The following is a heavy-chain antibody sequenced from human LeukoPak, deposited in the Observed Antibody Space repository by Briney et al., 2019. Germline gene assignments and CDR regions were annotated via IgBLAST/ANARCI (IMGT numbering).Heavy chain of an antibody. CDR3: AREPTYYDSSGYYFWFDP. CDR1: GYTLTELS. V-gene: IGHV1-69*13. D-gene: IGHD3-22*01. CDR2: NIPIFGTA. J-gene: IGHJ5*02. Sequence: GASVKVSCKVSGYTLTELSMHWVRQAPGKGLEWMGGNIPIFGTANYAQKFQGRVTITADESTSTAYMELSSLRSEDTAVYYCAREPTYYDSSGYYFWFDPWGQGTLVTVSS.